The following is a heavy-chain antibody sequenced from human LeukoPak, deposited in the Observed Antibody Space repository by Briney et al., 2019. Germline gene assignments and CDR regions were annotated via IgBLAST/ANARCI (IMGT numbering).Heavy chain of an antibody. CDR1: GFTFSSYG. V-gene: IGHV3-30*18. J-gene: IGHJ4*02. Sequence: GGSLRLSCAASGFTFSSYGMHWVRQAPGKGLEWVAVISYDGSNKYYADSVKGRFTISRDNSKNTLYLQMNSLRDEDTAVYYCAKDEYRSSVTLFDYWGQGTLVTVSS. CDR2: ISYDGSNK. CDR3: AKDEYRSSVTLFDY. D-gene: IGHD6-6*01.